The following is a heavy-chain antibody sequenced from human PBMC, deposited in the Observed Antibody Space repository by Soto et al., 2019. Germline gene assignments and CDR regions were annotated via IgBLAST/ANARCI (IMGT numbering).Heavy chain of an antibody. V-gene: IGHV4-34*01. D-gene: IGHD6-13*01. CDR2: INHSGST. CDR3: ARGLRIAALYYFDY. J-gene: IGHJ4*02. CDR1: AGSFSGYY. Sequence: SETLSLTCAVYAGSFSGYYWSWLRRPPGKGLEWIGEINHSGSTNYNPSLKSRVTISVDTSKNQFSLKLSSVTAADTAVYYCARGLRIAALYYFDYWGQGTLVTVSS.